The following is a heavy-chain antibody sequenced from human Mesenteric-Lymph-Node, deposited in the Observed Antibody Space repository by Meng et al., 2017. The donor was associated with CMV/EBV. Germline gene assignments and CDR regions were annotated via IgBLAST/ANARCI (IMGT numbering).Heavy chain of an antibody. CDR2: LNPNSGDT. Sequence: ASVKVSCKASGYVFTGYYLHWVRQAPGQGLEWMGRLNPNSGDTNYAQKFQGRVTMTRDTSTSTAYMELSGLRSDDTAVYYCAREGPYSSSSGFDYWGQGALVTVSS. D-gene: IGHD6-6*01. CDR3: AREGPYSSSSGFDY. V-gene: IGHV1-2*06. CDR1: GYVFTGYY. J-gene: IGHJ4*02.